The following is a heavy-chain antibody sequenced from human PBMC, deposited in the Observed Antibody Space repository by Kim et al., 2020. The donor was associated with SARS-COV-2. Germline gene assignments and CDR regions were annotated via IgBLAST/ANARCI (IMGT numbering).Heavy chain of an antibody. J-gene: IGHJ4*02. D-gene: IGHD6-19*01. Sequence: SQTLSLTCAISGDSVSSNSAAWNWIRQSPSRGLEWLGRTYYRSKWYNDYAVSVKSRITINPDTSKNQFSLQLNSVTPADTAVYYCARLLAVAGPAYFDYWGQGTLVTVSS. V-gene: IGHV6-1*01. CDR2: TYYRSKWYN. CDR1: GDSVSSNSAA. CDR3: ARLLAVAGPAYFDY.